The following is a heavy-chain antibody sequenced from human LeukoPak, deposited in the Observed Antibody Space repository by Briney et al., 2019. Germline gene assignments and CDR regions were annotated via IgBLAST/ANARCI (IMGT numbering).Heavy chain of an antibody. CDR1: GFTFSSYA. J-gene: IGHJ6*03. CDR3: ARDGGRGGYNYPYYYYYMDV. CDR2: ISGSGGST. Sequence: PGGSLRLSCAASGFTFSSYAMSWVRQAPGKGLEWVSAISGSGGSTYYADSVKGRFTISRDNGKNSLYLQMDSLRADDTAVYYCARDGGRGGYNYPYYYYYMDVWGKGTTVTVSS. V-gene: IGHV3-23*01. D-gene: IGHD5-24*01.